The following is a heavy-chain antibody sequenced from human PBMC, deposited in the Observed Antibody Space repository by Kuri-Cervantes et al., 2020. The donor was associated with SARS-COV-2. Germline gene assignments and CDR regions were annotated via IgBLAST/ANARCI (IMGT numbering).Heavy chain of an antibody. CDR3: ARVPIAAPEY. Sequence: SETLSPTCTVSGYSISSGYYWGWIRQPPGKGLEWIGSIYHSGSTYYNPSLKSRVTISVDTSKNQFSLKLSSVTAADTAVYYCARVPIAAPEYWGQGTLVTVSS. D-gene: IGHD6-13*01. J-gene: IGHJ4*02. CDR1: GYSISSGYY. CDR2: IYHSGST. V-gene: IGHV4-38-2*02.